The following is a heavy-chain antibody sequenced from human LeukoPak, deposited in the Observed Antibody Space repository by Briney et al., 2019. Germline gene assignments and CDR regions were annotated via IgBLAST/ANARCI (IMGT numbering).Heavy chain of an antibody. CDR1: GFTFSSYS. CDR3: ARDKIVGATHLDY. Sequence: GGSLRLSCAASGFTFSSYSMNWVRQAPGKGLEWVSSISSSSSYIYYADSVKGRFTISRDNAKNSLYLQMNSLRAEDTAVYYRARDKIVGATHLDYWGQGTPVTVSS. J-gene: IGHJ4*02. D-gene: IGHD1-26*01. CDR2: ISSSSSYI. V-gene: IGHV3-21*01.